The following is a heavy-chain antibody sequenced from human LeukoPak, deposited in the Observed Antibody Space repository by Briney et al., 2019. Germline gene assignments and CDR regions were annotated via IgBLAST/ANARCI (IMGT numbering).Heavy chain of an antibody. CDR1: VYPFTRYG. D-gene: IGHD3-10*01. J-gene: IGHJ4*02. CDR3: ARDYGYYGSGSYLGY. V-gene: IGHV1-18*01. CDR2: FSDYNANT. Sequence: GAPGKVPCKSSVYPFTRYGISWVRQAPGQGHEWMGGFSDYNANTNYAQKVQGRVTMTTDPSTSTAYMELRSLTSDDTAVYYCARDYGYYGSGSYLGYWGQGTLVTVSS.